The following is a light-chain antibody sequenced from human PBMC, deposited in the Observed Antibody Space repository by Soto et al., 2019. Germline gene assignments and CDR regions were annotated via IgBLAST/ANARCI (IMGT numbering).Light chain of an antibody. CDR3: QQYGSSPPGGIT. CDR1: QSVSSSY. CDR2: GAS. J-gene: IGKJ5*01. Sequence: EIVLPQSPGTLSLSPGERATLSCRASQSVSSSYLAWYQQKPGQAPRLLIYGASSRATGIPDRFSGSGSGTDFTLTISRLEPEDFAVYYCQQYGSSPPGGITFGQGTRLEIK. V-gene: IGKV3-20*01.